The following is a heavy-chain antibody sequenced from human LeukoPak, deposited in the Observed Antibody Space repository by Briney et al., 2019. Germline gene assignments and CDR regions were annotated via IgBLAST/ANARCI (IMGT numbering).Heavy chain of an antibody. CDR1: GFTFSSYE. Sequence: GGSLRLSCAASGFTFSSYEMNWVRQAPGKGLEWVSYISSSGSTIYYADSVKGRFTISRDNAKNSLYLQMNSLRAEDTAVYYCARASVIAAAGINYFDYWGQGTLVTVSS. J-gene: IGHJ4*02. CDR3: ARASVIAAAGINYFDY. D-gene: IGHD6-13*01. V-gene: IGHV3-48*03. CDR2: ISSSGSTI.